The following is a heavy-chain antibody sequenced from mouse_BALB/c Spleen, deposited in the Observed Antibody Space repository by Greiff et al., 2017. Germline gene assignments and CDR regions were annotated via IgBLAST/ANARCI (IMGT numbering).Heavy chain of an antibody. CDR3: ARRGTTVVADAMDY. CDR1: GFTFSSYG. J-gene: IGHJ4*01. CDR2: ISSGGSYT. Sequence: EVKLQESGGDLVKPGGSLKLSCAASGFTFSSYGMSWVRQTPDKRLEWVATISSGGSYTYYPDSVKGRFTISRDNAKNTLYLQMSSLKSEDTAMYYCARRGTTVVADAMDYWGQGTSVTVSS. V-gene: IGHV5-6*02. D-gene: IGHD1-1*01.